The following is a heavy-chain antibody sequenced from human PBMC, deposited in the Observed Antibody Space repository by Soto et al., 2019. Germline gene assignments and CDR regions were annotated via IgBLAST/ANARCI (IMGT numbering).Heavy chain of an antibody. V-gene: IGHV1-58*01. J-gene: IGHJ3*02. Sequence: SVKVSCKTSGFTFSNSAVQWVRQARGQRLEWIGWIIVGNGQTKSAQNLQERMIITRDMSTSTAYMELSSLRSEDTAVYYCAAELYSGGSCCSFDIWGQRTMVTVPS. CDR3: AAELYSGGSCCSFDI. D-gene: IGHD2-15*01. CDR1: GFTFSNSA. CDR2: IIVGNGQT.